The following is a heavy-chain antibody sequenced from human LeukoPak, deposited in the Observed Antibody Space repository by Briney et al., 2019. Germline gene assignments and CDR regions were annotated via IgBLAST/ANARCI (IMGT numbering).Heavy chain of an antibody. V-gene: IGHV4-4*02. CDR2: IYHSGST. D-gene: IGHD2-2*01. CDR1: GGSISSSNW. J-gene: IGHJ4*02. Sequence: SETLSLTCAVSGGSISSSNWWSWVRQPPGKGLEWIGEIYHSGSTNYNPSLKSRVTISVDKSKNQFSLKLSSVTATDTAMYYCARISVPAARPPFDYWGQGTLITVSS. CDR3: ARISVPAARPPFDY.